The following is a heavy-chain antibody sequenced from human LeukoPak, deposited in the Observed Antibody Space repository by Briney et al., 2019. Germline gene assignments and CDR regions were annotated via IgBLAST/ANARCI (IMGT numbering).Heavy chain of an antibody. CDR3: ANEEVPNDY. V-gene: IGHV3-23*01. J-gene: IGHJ4*02. CDR2: LSRGGDTT. CDR1: GFSFSRHA. D-gene: IGHD4/OR15-4a*01. Sequence: GGSLRLSCAVSGFSFSRHAMTWVRHPPGKGLEWVSALSRGGDTTYYADSVKGRFTISRDVSKNILYLQLDSLRADDTALYYCANEEVPNDYWGQGTLVTVAS.